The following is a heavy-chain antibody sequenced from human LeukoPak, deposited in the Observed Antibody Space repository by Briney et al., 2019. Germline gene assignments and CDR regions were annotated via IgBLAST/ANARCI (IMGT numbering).Heavy chain of an antibody. D-gene: IGHD6-6*01. J-gene: IGHJ6*02. CDR1: GYTFTRYY. Sequence: GASVKVSCKASGYTFTRYYMHWVRQAPGQGLEWMGRINPSGGSTSYAQKFQGRVTMTRDTSTSTVYMELSSLRSEDTAVYYSARDQEYSSSSTVAGMDVWGQGTTVTVSS. CDR3: ARDQEYSSSSTVAGMDV. V-gene: IGHV1-46*01. CDR2: INPSGGST.